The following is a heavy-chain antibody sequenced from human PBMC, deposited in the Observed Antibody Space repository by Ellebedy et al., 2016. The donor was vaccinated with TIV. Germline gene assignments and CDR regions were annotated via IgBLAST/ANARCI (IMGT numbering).Heavy chain of an antibody. J-gene: IGHJ5*02. CDR3: ARGGIAVAGTGGWLDP. D-gene: IGHD6-19*01. Sequence: SETLSLTXTVSGGSISSYYWSWVRQPPGKGLEWIGYFYNSGSTDYNPSLKSRVTISADTSQKKFSLKLSRVTAADTAVYFCARGGIAVAGTGGWLDPWGQGILVTVSS. CDR1: GGSISSYY. V-gene: IGHV4-59*01. CDR2: FYNSGST.